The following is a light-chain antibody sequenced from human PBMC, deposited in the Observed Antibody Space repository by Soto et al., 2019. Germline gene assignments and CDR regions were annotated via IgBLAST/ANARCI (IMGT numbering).Light chain of an antibody. V-gene: IGLV3-21*04. Sequence: SYELTQPPSVSVAPGKTARITCGGNNIESKSVHWYQQKPGQAPVLVIYFDSDRPSGIPERFSGSNSGNTATLTISRVEAGDEADYYCQVWDNSSDHVVFGGGTQLTVL. CDR3: QVWDNSSDHVV. CDR1: NIESKS. CDR2: FDS. J-gene: IGLJ2*01.